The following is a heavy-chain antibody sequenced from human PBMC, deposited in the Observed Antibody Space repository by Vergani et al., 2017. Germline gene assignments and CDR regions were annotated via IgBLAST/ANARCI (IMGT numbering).Heavy chain of an antibody. CDR2: IYPHDSDT. CDR1: GYSFTSYW. V-gene: IGHV5-51*01. D-gene: IGHD1-26*01. Sequence: EVQLVQSGAEVKKPGESLKISCKGSGYSFTSYWIGWVRQMPEKGLEWMGIIYPHDSDTRYSPSFQGQVTISADKSISTAYLQWSSLKASDTAIYYCAGQFSGSGSSHYGMDVWGQGTTVTVSS. J-gene: IGHJ6*02. CDR3: AGQFSGSGSSHYGMDV.